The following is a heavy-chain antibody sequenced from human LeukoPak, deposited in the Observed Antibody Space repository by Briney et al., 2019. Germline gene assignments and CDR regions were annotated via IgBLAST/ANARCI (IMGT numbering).Heavy chain of an antibody. D-gene: IGHD3-9*01. CDR2: IYYSGRT. J-gene: IGHJ3*02. CDR1: GGSVSSGSYY. Sequence: SETLSLTCTVSGGSVSSGSYYWSWIRQPPGKGLEWIGYIYYSGRTNYNPSLKSRVTISVDTSKDQFSLKLSSVTAADTAVYYCAATLGPNYNILTGFDAFDIWGQGTMVTVSS. CDR3: AATLGPNYNILTGFDAFDI. V-gene: IGHV4-61*01.